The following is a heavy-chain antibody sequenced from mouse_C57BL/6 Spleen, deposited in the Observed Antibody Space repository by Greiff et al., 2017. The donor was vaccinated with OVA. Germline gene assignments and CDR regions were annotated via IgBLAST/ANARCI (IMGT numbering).Heavy chain of an antibody. CDR3: ARHGSSFYWYFDV. CDR2: IHPNSGST. V-gene: IGHV1-64*01. D-gene: IGHD1-1*01. J-gene: IGHJ1*03. CDR1: GYTFTSYW. Sequence: QVQLKQPGAELVKPGASVKLSCKASGYTFTSYWMHWVKQRPGQGLEWIGMIHPNSGSTNYNEKFKSKATLTVDKSSSTAYMQLSSLTSEDSAVYYCARHGSSFYWYFDVWGTGTTVTVSS.